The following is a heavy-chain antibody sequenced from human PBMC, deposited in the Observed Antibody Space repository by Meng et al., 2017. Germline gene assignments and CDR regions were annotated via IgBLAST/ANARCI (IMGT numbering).Heavy chain of an antibody. Sequence: QVQVLEAGGDVVPPGRSLTFSCAASGFIFSNYEMHWVRQAPGKGLEWVACITKDGSRKYYLGSVRGRFTISRDNSKNTLYLEMNSLRSEDTALYYCARDFDYWGQGTLVTVSS. V-gene: IGHV3-30*16. CDR1: GFIFSNYE. CDR2: ITKDGSRK. J-gene: IGHJ4*02. CDR3: ARDFDY.